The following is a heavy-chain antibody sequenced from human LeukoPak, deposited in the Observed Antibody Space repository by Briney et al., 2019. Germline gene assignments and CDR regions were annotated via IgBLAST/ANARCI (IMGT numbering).Heavy chain of an antibody. CDR1: GFTFSDYY. CDR3: ARDARLRAVTTVRAFDI. J-gene: IGHJ3*02. CDR2: ISSSGSTI. D-gene: IGHD4-17*01. V-gene: IGHV3-11*01. Sequence: GGSLRLSCAASGFTFSDYYMSWIRQAPGKGLEWVSYISSSGSTIYYADSVEGRFTISRDNAKNSLYLQMNSLRAEDTAVYYCARDARLRAVTTVRAFDIWGQGTMVTVSS.